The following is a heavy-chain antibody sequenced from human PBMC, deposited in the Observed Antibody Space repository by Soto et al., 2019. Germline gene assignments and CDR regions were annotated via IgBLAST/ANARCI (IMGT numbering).Heavy chain of an antibody. V-gene: IGHV3-33*01. D-gene: IGHD6-13*01. CDR1: GGTFRSYG. CDR2: IWYDGSNK. CDR3: ASDQNQDSSSWSLDAFDI. J-gene: IGHJ3*02. Sequence: SCKASGGTFRSYGMHWVRQAPGKALEWVAVIWYDGSNKYYADSVKGRFTISRDNSKNTLYLQMNSLRAEDTAAYYCASDQNQDSSSWSLDAFDIWRQGTMVTVSS.